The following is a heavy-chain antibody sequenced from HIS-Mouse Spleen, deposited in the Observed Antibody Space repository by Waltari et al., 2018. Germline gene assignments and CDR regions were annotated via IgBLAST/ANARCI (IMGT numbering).Heavy chain of an antibody. CDR3: TQIVGATDY. D-gene: IGHD1-26*01. CDR2: IRSKANSYAT. CDR1: GFTFSGSA. J-gene: IGHJ4*02. Sequence: EVQLVESGGGLVQPGGSLKLSCSASGFTFSGSAMHGVRQAFGKGLEWVGRIRSKANSYATAYAASVKGRFTISRDDSKNTAYLQMNSPKTEDTAVYYCTQIVGATDYWGQGTLVTVSS. V-gene: IGHV3-73*01.